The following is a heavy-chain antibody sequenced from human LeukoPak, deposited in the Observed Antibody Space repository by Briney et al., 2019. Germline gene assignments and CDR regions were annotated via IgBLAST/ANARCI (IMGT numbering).Heavy chain of an antibody. J-gene: IGHJ4*02. CDR1: DGSISSTNFY. CDR3: ARVGVGATDY. V-gene: IGHV4-39*07. D-gene: IGHD1-26*01. Sequence: PSETLSLTCTVSDGSISSTNFYWGWIRQPPGKGLEWIGTVYYTGSTFYNPSLRSRVAISVDTSKNQFSLKLSSVTAADTAVYYCARVGVGATDYWGQGTLVTVSS. CDR2: VYYTGST.